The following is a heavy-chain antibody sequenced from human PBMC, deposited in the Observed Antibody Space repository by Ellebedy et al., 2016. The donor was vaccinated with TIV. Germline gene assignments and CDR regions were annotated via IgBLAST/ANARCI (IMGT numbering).Heavy chain of an antibody. D-gene: IGHD1-26*01. J-gene: IGHJ2*01. CDR3: ASAPLGRNWYFDF. CDR2: IYYAGSA. V-gene: IGHV4-59*01. Sequence: MPGGSLRLSCSVSGGSITNYYWSWIRQPPGKELEWIAYIYYAGSANYNPSLKSRVTISIDTSKSQFSLQLSSVTTADTAVYYCASAPLGRNWYFDFWGRGTLVTVSA. CDR1: GGSITNYY.